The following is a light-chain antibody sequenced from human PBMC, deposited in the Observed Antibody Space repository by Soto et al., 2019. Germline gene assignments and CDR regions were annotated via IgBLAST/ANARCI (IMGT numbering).Light chain of an antibody. CDR3: GSWDSSLSAYV. Sequence: QSVLTQPPSVSAAPGQKDTISCSGSSSNIGGNSVSWYQQLPGTAPKLLIYDDNKRPSGIPDRFSGSKSGTSATLGITGFQTGDDADDYCGSWDSSLSAYVFGTGTKVTVL. CDR2: DDN. V-gene: IGLV1-51*01. J-gene: IGLJ1*01. CDR1: SSNIGGNS.